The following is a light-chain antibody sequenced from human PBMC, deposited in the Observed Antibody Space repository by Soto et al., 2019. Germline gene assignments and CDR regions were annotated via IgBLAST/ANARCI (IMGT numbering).Light chain of an antibody. CDR3: QQLNSYPLT. J-gene: IGKJ4*01. CDR2: AAS. CDR1: QGISSY. V-gene: IGKV1-9*01. Sequence: IQLTQSPSSLSASVGDRVTITCRASQGISSYLAWYQQKPGKAPKLLIYAASTLQSGVPSRFSGSGSGTDFTLTINSLQPEDFATYSCQQLNSYPLTFGGGTKVEIK.